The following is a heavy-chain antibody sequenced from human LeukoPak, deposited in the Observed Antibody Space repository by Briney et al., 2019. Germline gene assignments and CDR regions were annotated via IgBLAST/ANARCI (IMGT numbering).Heavy chain of an antibody. V-gene: IGHV1-2*02. CDR3: AREGFCTGSKCPAEY. J-gene: IGHJ4*02. D-gene: IGHD2-8*02. Sequence: RWASVKVSCKASGYTFTAYYMYWVRQAPGQGLEWMGWINPNTGGTNSAQKFQGRVTMTRDTSISTAYMELKRLSSDDTAVYFCAREGFCTGSKCPAEYWGQGTLVTVSS. CDR2: INPNTGGT. CDR1: GYTFTAYY.